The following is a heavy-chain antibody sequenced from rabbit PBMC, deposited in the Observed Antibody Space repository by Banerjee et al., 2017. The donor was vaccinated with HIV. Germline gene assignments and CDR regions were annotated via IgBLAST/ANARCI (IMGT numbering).Heavy chain of an antibody. CDR2: IYTSSGRT. CDR1: GFSLSSGYD. Sequence: QSLEESGGDLVKPGASLTLTCTASGFSLSSGYDMCWVRQAPGKGLELIACIYTSSGRTWYASWVNGRFTISRSTSLNTVDLKMTSLTVADTATYFCARGGNLWGQGTLVTVS. J-gene: IGHJ4*01. CDR3: ARGGNL. V-gene: IGHV1S43*01.